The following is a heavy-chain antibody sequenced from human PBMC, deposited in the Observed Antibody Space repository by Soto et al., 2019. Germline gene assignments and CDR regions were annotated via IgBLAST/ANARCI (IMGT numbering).Heavy chain of an antibody. D-gene: IGHD2-8*01. V-gene: IGHV4-30-2*01. J-gene: IGHJ5*02. CDR3: ARGAPVRFDP. Sequence: PSETLSLTCAVSGGSISSGGYSWSWIRQPPGKGLEWIGYIYHSGSTYYNPSLKSRVTISVDRSKNQFSLKLSSVTAADTAVYYCARGAPVRFDPWGQGTRVTVSS. CDR1: GGSISSGGYS. CDR2: IYHSGST.